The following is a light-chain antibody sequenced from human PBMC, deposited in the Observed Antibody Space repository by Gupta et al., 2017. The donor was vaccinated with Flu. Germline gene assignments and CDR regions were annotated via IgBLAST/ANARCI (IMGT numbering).Light chain of an antibody. CDR3: SSYTSGSTLVVA. J-gene: IGLJ2*01. Sequence: QSALTQPASVSGSPGQSITIPCTGTTSDVGGYNSVSWYQQRPGTAPKLMIYDVSNRPSGISNRFSCSKSGNTASLTISGLQAEDEADYYCSSYTSGSTLVVAFGGGTKLTVL. CDR1: TSDVGGYNS. CDR2: DVS. V-gene: IGLV2-14*01.